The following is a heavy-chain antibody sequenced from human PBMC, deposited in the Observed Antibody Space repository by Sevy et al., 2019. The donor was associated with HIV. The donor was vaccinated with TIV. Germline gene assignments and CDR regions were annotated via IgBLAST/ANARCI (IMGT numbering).Heavy chain of an antibody. J-gene: IGHJ4*02. D-gene: IGHD6-19*01. Sequence: GGSLRLSCAASGFTFSSYGMHWVRQAPGKGLEWVAFIRYDGSNKYYADSVKGRFTISRDNSKNTPYLQMNSLRAEDTAVYYCAKDHQGSYFDYWGQGTLVTVSS. CDR3: AKDHQGSYFDY. V-gene: IGHV3-30*02. CDR1: GFTFSSYG. CDR2: IRYDGSNK.